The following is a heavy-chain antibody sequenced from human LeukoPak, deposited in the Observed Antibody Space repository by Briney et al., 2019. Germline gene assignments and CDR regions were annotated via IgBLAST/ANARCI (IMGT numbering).Heavy chain of an antibody. V-gene: IGHV4-61*02. Sequence: SETLSLTCTVSGGSISSGSYYWSWIRQPAGKGLEWIGRIYTSGSTNYNPSLKSRVTISVDTSKNQFSLKLSSVTAADTAVYYCASGGTYCGGDCYWGQGTLVTVSS. CDR2: IYTSGST. CDR1: GGSISSGSYY. D-gene: IGHD2-21*02. CDR3: ASGGTYCGGDCY. J-gene: IGHJ4*02.